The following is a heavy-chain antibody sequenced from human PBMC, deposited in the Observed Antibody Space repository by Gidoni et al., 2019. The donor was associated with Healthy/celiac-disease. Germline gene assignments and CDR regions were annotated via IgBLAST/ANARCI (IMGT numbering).Heavy chain of an antibody. D-gene: IGHD3-22*01. J-gene: IGHJ5*02. Sequence: QVTLRESGPALVKPTQTLTLTCTFSGFSLSTSGMCVSWIRQPPGKALEWLALIDWDDDKYYSTSLKTRLTISKDTSKNQVVLTMTNMDHVDTATYYCARISGGYDSSGYYLRWFDPWGQGTLVTVSS. CDR1: GFSLSTSGMC. CDR3: ARISGGYDSSGYYLRWFDP. CDR2: IDWDDDK. V-gene: IGHV2-70*01.